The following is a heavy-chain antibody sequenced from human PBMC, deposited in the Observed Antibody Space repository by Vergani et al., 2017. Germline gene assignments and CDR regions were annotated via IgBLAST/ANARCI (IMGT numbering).Heavy chain of an antibody. D-gene: IGHD5-18*01. CDR1: GFSFGDYA. V-gene: IGHV3-49*04. Sequence: EVQLVESGGGLVPPGRSLRLSCAASGFSFGDYAITWVRQAPGKGLEGVAFIRNKAYGGTTEYAASVKGRFTISRDDSKRLAYLQLSGLKTEDTAVYFCSRGRGYSFGYSDYWGQGTLVTVSS. CDR2: IRNKAYGGTT. J-gene: IGHJ4*02. CDR3: SRGRGYSFGYSDY.